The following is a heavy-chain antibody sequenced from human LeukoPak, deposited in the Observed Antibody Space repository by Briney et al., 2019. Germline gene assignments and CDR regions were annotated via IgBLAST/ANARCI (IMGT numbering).Heavy chain of an antibody. CDR3: ASGNGYYYRYFDY. D-gene: IGHD3-22*01. CDR1: GGSVNSGGYY. Sequence: SQTLSLTCSVSGGSVNSGGYYWTWIRQHPGKGLEWIGYIHYSGNTYYNPSLKSRVTISIDTSENQFSLKLSSVTAADTAVYYCASGNGYYYRYFDYWGQGTPVTVSS. CDR2: IHYSGNT. V-gene: IGHV4-31*03. J-gene: IGHJ4*02.